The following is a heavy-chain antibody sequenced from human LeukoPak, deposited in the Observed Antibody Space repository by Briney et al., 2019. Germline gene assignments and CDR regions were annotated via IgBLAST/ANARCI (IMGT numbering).Heavy chain of an antibody. CDR3: ARPGGYYGSGSTNFDY. J-gene: IGHJ4*02. V-gene: IGHV1-8*01. CDR1: GYTFTSYD. Sequence: ASVKVSCKASGYTFTSYDINWVRQATGQGLGWMGWMNPNSGNTGYAQKFQGRVTMTRNTSISTAYMELSSLRSEDTAVYYCARPGGYYGSGSTNFDYWGQGTLVTVSS. CDR2: MNPNSGNT. D-gene: IGHD3-10*01.